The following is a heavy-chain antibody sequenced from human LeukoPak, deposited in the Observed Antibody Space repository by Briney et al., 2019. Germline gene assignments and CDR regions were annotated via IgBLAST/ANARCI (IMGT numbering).Heavy chain of an antibody. CDR2: ISSSSSYI. J-gene: IGHJ4*02. CDR3: AREGGYSYAWYFDY. Sequence: GGSLRLSCAASGFTFSSYSMNWVRQAPGKGLEWVASISSSSSYIYYADSVKGRFTISRDNAKNSLYLQMNSLRAEDTAVYSCAREGGYSYAWYFDYWGQGTLVTVSS. V-gene: IGHV3-21*01. D-gene: IGHD5-18*01. CDR1: GFTFSSYS.